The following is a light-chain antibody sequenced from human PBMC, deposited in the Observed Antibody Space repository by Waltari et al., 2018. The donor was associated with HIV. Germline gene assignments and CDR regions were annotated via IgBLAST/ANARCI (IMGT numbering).Light chain of an antibody. CDR2: DAS. CDR3: QQYDDLPRT. CDR1: QDIRNY. J-gene: IGKJ1*01. V-gene: IGKV1-33*01. Sequence: DIQMTQSPSSLSASEGERVTITCQASQDIRNYLNWFQQKPGKAPKFLIYDASNLETGVPSRFSGSGSGTEFTFTISSLQPEDIATYYCQQYDDLPRTFGQGTKVEIK.